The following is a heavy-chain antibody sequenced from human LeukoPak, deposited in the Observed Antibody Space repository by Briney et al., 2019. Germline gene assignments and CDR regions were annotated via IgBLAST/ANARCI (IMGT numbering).Heavy chain of an antibody. J-gene: IGHJ4*02. V-gene: IGHV1-8*03. CDR3: ARGYGTTDDYFDY. CDR1: GYTFTSYD. Sequence: ASVKVSCKASGYTFTSYDINWVRQATGQGLEWLGWMNPNSGNTGYAQKFQGRVTITRNTSISTAYMELSSLRSEDTAVYYCARGYGTTDDYFDYWGQGTLVTVSS. CDR2: MNPNSGNT. D-gene: IGHD4-11*01.